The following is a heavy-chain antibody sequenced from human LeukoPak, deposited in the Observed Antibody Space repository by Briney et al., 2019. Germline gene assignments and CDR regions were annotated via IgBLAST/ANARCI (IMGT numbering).Heavy chain of an antibody. CDR3: ARVDSSSLDWFDP. Sequence: GASVKVSCKASGYTFTSYDINWVRQATGQGLEWMRWMNPNSGNTGYAQKFQGRVTMTRNTSISTAYMELSSLRSEDTAVYYCARVDSSSLDWFDPWGQGTLVTVSS. J-gene: IGHJ5*02. V-gene: IGHV1-8*01. CDR2: MNPNSGNT. CDR1: GYTFTSYD. D-gene: IGHD6-13*01.